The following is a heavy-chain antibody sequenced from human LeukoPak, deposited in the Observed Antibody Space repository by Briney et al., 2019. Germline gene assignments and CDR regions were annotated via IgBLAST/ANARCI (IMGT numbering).Heavy chain of an antibody. D-gene: IGHD7-27*01. CDR2: IHYDSSTE. J-gene: IGHJ4*02. Sequence: GGSLRLSCAAPGFAFSSYGMHWVRQAPGKGLEWVAYIHYDSSTEDYADSVKGRFTISRDNSKNTLYLQMNSLRAEDTAVYYCARDLNWETYWGQGTLVSVSS. CDR1: GFAFSSYG. V-gene: IGHV3-30*02. CDR3: ARDLNWETY.